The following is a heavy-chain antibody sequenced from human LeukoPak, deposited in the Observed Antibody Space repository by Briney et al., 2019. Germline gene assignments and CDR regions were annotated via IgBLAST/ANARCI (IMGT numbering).Heavy chain of an antibody. CDR1: GGSISSYY. CDR3: ARGPGSGRDY. Sequence: SETLSLTCTVSGGSISSYYWSWIRQPAGKGRELIGRIYTNGSTNYNPSLKSRLTISVDTSTNQFSLKLSSVTAADTAVYYCARGPGSGRDYWGQGTLVTVSS. D-gene: IGHD3-10*01. V-gene: IGHV4-4*07. J-gene: IGHJ4*02. CDR2: IYTNGST.